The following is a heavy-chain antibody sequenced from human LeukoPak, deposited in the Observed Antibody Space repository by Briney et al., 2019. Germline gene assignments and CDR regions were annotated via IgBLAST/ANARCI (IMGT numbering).Heavy chain of an antibody. CDR3: AREDVGDYVFDY. J-gene: IGHJ4*02. V-gene: IGHV4-4*02. Sequence: SGTLSLTCAVSGGSISSNNWWGWVRQPPGKGLEWIGEIYHSGSPNYNPSLKSRVTISVDKSRNHFSLNLSSVTAADTAVYYCAREDVGDYVFDYWGQGTLVTVSS. CDR1: GGSISSNNW. CDR2: IYHSGSP. D-gene: IGHD4-17*01.